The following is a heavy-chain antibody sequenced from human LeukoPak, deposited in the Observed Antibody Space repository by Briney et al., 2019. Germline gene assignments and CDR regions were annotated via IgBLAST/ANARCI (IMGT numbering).Heavy chain of an antibody. CDR1: GFTFSSYS. CDR3: ARDSHDRGNFDY. J-gene: IGHJ4*02. V-gene: IGHV3-30*03. CDR2: ISYDGSNK. Sequence: GGSLRLSCAASGFTFSSYSMNWVRQAPGKGLEWVAVISYDGSNKYYADSVKGRFTISRDNSKNTLYLQMNSLRAEDTAVYYCARDSHDRGNFDYWGQGTLVTVSS. D-gene: IGHD3-22*01.